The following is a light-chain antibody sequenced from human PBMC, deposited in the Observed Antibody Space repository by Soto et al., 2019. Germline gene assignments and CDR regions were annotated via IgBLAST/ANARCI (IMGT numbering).Light chain of an antibody. V-gene: IGLV2-14*01. CDR1: SGDVGGYNF. Sequence: QSVLTQPASVSGSPGQSITISCTGTSGDVGGYNFVSWYQQHPGKAPKLMIYDVSNRPSGVSNRFSGSKSGNTASLTISGLQAEDEADYYCSSYTSSSSQVFGTGTKVNVL. J-gene: IGLJ1*01. CDR3: SSYTSSSSQV. CDR2: DVS.